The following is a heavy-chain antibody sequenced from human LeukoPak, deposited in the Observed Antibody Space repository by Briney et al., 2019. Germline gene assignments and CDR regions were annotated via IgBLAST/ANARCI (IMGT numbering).Heavy chain of an antibody. D-gene: IGHD2-15*01. CDR3: ARVPRRYCSGGSCPFDY. CDR1: GYTFTSYA. Sequence: ASVKVSCKASGYTFTSYAMNWVRQAPGQGLEWMGWINPNSGGTNYAQKFQGRVTMTRDTSISTAYMELSRLRSDDTAVYYCARVPRRYCSGGSCPFDYWGQGTLVTVSS. CDR2: INPNSGGT. V-gene: IGHV1-2*02. J-gene: IGHJ4*02.